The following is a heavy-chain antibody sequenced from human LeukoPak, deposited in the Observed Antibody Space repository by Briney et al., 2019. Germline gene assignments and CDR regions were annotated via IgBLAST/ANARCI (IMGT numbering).Heavy chain of an antibody. V-gene: IGHV3-7*03. CDR1: GFTFSSYW. Sequence: GGSLRLSCAASGFTFSSYWMSWVRQAPGKGLEWVANIKQDGSEKYYVDSVKGRFTISRDNSKNTLYLQMNSLRAEDTAVYCCAKDSVVALPVDYWGQGTLVTVSS. D-gene: IGHD2-15*01. CDR2: IKQDGSEK. CDR3: AKDSVVALPVDY. J-gene: IGHJ4*02.